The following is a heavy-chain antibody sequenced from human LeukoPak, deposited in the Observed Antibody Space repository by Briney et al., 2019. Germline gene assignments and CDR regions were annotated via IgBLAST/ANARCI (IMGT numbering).Heavy chain of an antibody. CDR3: ARVKPAYCGGDCYWYNWFDP. CDR1: GGTFSSYA. D-gene: IGHD2-21*02. V-gene: IGHV1-69*01. J-gene: IGHJ5*02. Sequence: ASVKVFCKASGGTFSSYAIRWVRQAPGQGLELMGGVIPIFGTANYAQKFQGRVTITADESTSTAYMELSSLRSEDTAVYYCARVKPAYCGGDCYWYNWFDPWGQGTLVTVSS. CDR2: VIPIFGTA.